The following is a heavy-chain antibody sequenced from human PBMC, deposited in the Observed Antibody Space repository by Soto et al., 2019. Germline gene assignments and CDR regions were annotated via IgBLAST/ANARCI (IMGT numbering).Heavy chain of an antibody. CDR2: INSDGSST. D-gene: IGHD3-9*01. Sequence: GGSLRLSCAASGFTFSSYWMHWVRQAPGKGLVWVSRINSDGSSTSYADSVKGRFTISRDNAKNTLYLQMNSLRAEDTAVYYCARGALRYFDWLFSYYYYMDVWGKGTTVTVSS. V-gene: IGHV3-74*01. CDR3: ARGALRYFDWLFSYYYYMDV. J-gene: IGHJ6*03. CDR1: GFTFSSYW.